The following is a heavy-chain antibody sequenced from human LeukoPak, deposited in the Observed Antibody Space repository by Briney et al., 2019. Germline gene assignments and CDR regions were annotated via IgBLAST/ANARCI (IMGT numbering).Heavy chain of an antibody. CDR3: ARDKNHNDNSDPKYHFDH. Sequence: GASVKVSCKASGYSLTTYGISWVRQAPGQGLEWMGRISAYNGHTTYAQKFQGRVTMTTDTSTNTAYMELRSLRSDDTAVYYCARDKNHNDNSDPKYHFDHWGQGTRVTVSS. J-gene: IGHJ4*02. D-gene: IGHD6-19*01. CDR1: GYSLTTYG. CDR2: ISAYNGHT. V-gene: IGHV1-18*01.